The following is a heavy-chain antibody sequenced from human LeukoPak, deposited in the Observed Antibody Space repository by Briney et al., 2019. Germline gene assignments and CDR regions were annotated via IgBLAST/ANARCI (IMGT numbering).Heavy chain of an antibody. Sequence: SETLSLTCTVSGGSINNYYWSWIRQPAGKGLEGIGRIYTRGSTNYNPSLKSRVTMSVDTSKNQFSLKLSSVPAADTAVYYCARGRYCSADICSGGDAFDIWGQGTMVSVSS. V-gene: IGHV4-4*07. J-gene: IGHJ3*02. CDR1: GGSINNYY. D-gene: IGHD2-15*01. CDR2: IYTRGST. CDR3: ARGRYCSADICSGGDAFDI.